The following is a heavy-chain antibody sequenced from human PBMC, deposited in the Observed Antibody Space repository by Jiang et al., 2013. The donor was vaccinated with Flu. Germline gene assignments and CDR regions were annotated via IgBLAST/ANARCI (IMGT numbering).Heavy chain of an antibody. Sequence: LLKPSETLSLTCAVYGGSFSGYYWSWIRQPPGKGLEWIGEINHSGSTNYNPSLKSRVTISVDTSKNQFSLKLSSVTAADTAVYYCARHATLRIEGWGGTYGMDVWGQGTTVTVSS. V-gene: IGHV4-34*01. CDR1: GGSFSGYY. D-gene: IGHD3-10*01. CDR3: ARHATLRIEGWGGTYGMDV. J-gene: IGHJ6*02. CDR2: INHSGST.